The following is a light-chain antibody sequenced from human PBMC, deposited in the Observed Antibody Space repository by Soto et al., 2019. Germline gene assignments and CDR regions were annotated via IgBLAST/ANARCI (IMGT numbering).Light chain of an antibody. CDR1: SSDVGGFLY. V-gene: IGLV2-14*01. CDR2: AVS. J-gene: IGLJ2*01. Sequence: QSALTQPASVSGSPGQSITISCTGTSSDVGGFLYVSWFQQHPGKAPKLMIYAVSNRPSGISNRFSGSKSGNTASLTICGLQAEDEADYYCSSYSSSSTLVVFGGGTKVTVL. CDR3: SSYSSSSTLVV.